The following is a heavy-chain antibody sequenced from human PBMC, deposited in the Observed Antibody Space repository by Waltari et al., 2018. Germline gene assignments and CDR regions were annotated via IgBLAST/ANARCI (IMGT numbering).Heavy chain of an antibody. CDR2: IKSKRDGATT. Sequence: EEPLVESGGGLVKPGGSLRLSCAASGSPFTNAGMNWVRQAPGKGLEWVGRIKSKRDGATTDYAAPVKGRFTISRDDSKNTLYLQMNSLKTEDTAVYYCITDDTGHDWGYWGQGTLVTVSS. D-gene: IGHD5-12*01. V-gene: IGHV3-15*01. J-gene: IGHJ4*02. CDR1: GSPFTNAG. CDR3: ITDDTGHDWGY.